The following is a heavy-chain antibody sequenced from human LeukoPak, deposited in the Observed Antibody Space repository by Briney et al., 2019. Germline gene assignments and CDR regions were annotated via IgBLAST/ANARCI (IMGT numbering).Heavy chain of an antibody. V-gene: IGHV4-39*01. CDR1: GGSISSSSYY. D-gene: IGHD7-27*01. Sequence: SETLSLTCTVSGGSISSSSYYWGWIRQPPGKGLEWIGSIYYSGSTYYNPSLKSRVTISVDTSKNQFSLKLSSVTAADTAVYCCARHGLRTGDTLDYWGQGTLVTVSS. CDR2: IYYSGST. J-gene: IGHJ4*02. CDR3: ARHGLRTGDTLDY.